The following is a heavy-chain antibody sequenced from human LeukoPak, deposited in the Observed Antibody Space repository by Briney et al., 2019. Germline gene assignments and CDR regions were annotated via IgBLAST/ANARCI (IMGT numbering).Heavy chain of an antibody. D-gene: IGHD6-13*01. Sequence: SETLSLTCTVSGGSVSRGGYYWNWIRQHPGKGLEWIGFTSYSEGTYYNPSLMSRITISVDRSQNQFSLKMRDVTAADTAVYYCARSSSWYRSYWYFDLWGRGTLVTVSS. CDR3: ARSSSWYRSYWYFDL. CDR2: TSYSEGT. V-gene: IGHV4-31*03. CDR1: GGSVSRGGYY. J-gene: IGHJ2*01.